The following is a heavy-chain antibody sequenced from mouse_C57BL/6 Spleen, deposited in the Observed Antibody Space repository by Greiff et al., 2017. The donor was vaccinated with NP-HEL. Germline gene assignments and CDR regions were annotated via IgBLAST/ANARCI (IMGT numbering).Heavy chain of an antibody. Sequence: QVQLQQSGSELVKPGASVKISCKASGYAFSSSWMNWVKQRPGKGLEWIGRIYPGDGDTNYNGKFKGNATLTADKPSSTAYMQLSSLTSEDSAVYFCAWGTRGFDYWGQGTTLTVSS. D-gene: IGHD3-3*01. CDR2: IYPGDGDT. CDR3: AWGTRGFDY. J-gene: IGHJ2*01. CDR1: GYAFSSSW. V-gene: IGHV1-82*01.